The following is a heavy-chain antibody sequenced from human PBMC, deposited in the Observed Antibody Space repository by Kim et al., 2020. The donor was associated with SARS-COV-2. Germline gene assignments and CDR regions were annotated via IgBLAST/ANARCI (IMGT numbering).Heavy chain of an antibody. V-gene: IGHV3-74*01. Sequence: TDYAESVKGRFTIAKDSAKNVLFLHMNSLTVEDTAVYFCSRDTFGPEDSWGQGTLVTVSS. D-gene: IGHD3-3*01. CDR3: SRDTFGPEDS. CDR2: T. J-gene: IGHJ5*01.